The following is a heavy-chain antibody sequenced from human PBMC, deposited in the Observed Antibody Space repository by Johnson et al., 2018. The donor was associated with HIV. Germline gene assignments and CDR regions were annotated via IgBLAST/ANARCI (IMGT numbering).Heavy chain of an antibody. CDR3: ARGFAGSGWYFGDLDAFDV. CDR2: IYSGGST. J-gene: IGHJ3*01. Sequence: VQLVESGGGLVQRGGSLRLSCAAYGFTFSSYAMTWVRQAPGKGVEWVSVIYSGGSTFYADSVKGRFTISRDNSNNTLYLQMNSLRAEATAVYYCARGFAGSGWYFGDLDAFDVWGQGTMVTVSS. D-gene: IGHD6-19*01. V-gene: IGHV3-66*01. CDR1: GFTFSSYA.